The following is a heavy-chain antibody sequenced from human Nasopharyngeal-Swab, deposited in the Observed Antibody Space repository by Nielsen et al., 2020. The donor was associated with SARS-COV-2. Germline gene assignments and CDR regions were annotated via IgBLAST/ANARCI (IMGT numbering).Heavy chain of an antibody. J-gene: IGHJ3*01. V-gene: IGHV3-73*01. CDR3: ASPVFGVVSDAFDL. Sequence: GESLKISCAASGFTFSDSAIHWVRQASGEGLEWVARIRSKGNNYATAYSASVKGRFIIFRDDPTNTAYLQMNSLKTEDTAMYYCASPVFGVVSDAFDLWGQGTMVTVSS. CDR1: GFTFSDSA. CDR2: IRSKGNNYAT. D-gene: IGHD3-3*01.